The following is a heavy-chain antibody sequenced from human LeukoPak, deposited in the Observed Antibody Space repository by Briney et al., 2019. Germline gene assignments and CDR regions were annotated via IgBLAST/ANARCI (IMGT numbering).Heavy chain of an antibody. D-gene: IGHD2-21*02. CDR1: GYTFTSYG. CDR2: ISAYNGNT. Sequence: ASVKVSCKASGYTFTSYGISWVRQAPGQGLEWMGWISAYNGNTNYAQKLQGRVTMTTDTSTSTAYMELRSLRSDDTAVYYCARDASSPYCGGGCYSPGAFDIWGQGTMVTVSS. V-gene: IGHV1-18*01. J-gene: IGHJ3*02. CDR3: ARDASSPYCGGGCYSPGAFDI.